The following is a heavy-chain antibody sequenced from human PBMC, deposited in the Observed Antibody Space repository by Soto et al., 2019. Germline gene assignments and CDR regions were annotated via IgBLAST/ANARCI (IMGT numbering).Heavy chain of an antibody. CDR2: ISSSYYI. Sequence: EVQLVESGGGLVKPGGSLRLSCAASGFTFSSYTMKWVRQAPGKGLEWVASISSSYYIKYADSVKGRFTISIDNAKNSLYLQMNSIRAEDTAVYYWARGDVVVLTATSNFDYWGQGTLVTVSS. CDR3: ARGDVVVLTATSNFDY. CDR1: GFTFSSYT. J-gene: IGHJ4*02. D-gene: IGHD2-21*02. V-gene: IGHV3-21*01.